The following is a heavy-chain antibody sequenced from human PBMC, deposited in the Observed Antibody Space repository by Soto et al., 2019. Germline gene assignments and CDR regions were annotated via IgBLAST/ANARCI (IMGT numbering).Heavy chain of an antibody. J-gene: IGHJ5*02. CDR2: IIPIFGTA. CDR3: ARDPLNYSSSWYSHNWFDP. CDR1: GATFSSYA. Sequence: QLQLVQSGAEVKKPRSSVKVCCKASGATFSSYAISWVRHAPGQELEWMGGIIPIFGTANYAQKFQGRVTITADESRRADYMELSSLRSEDTAVYYWARDPLNYSSSWYSHNWFDPWGQGTLVTVSS. V-gene: IGHV1-69*01. D-gene: IGHD6-13*01.